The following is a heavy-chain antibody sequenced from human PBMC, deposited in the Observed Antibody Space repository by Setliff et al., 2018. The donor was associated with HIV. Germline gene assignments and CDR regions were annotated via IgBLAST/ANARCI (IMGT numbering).Heavy chain of an antibody. Sequence: SETLSLTCTVSGGSISNYYWSWIRQPAEKGLEWIGRIYSSGRTNYNQSLKSRVTLSVDTSKNQFSLNLSSVTAADTAVYYCARGGYSSGWYGTFDIWGQGTMVTVSS. CDR2: IYSSGRT. V-gene: IGHV4-4*07. CDR1: GGSISNYY. D-gene: IGHD6-19*01. CDR3: ARGGYSSGWYGTFDI. J-gene: IGHJ3*02.